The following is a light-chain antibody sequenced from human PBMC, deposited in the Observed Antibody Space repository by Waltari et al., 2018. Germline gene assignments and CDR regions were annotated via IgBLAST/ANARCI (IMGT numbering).Light chain of an antibody. CDR1: ENVNNY. J-gene: IGKJ1*01. Sequence: DIQMTQSPYSLSASVGDRVTITCRASENVNNYLNWYQQKPGKAPNLLIYRASTLQTGVPSRFSGSGSGTDYTFTISSLQSEDVATYYCQHAYSTPWTFGQGTKVEIK. CDR2: RAS. V-gene: IGKV1-39*01. CDR3: QHAYSTPWT.